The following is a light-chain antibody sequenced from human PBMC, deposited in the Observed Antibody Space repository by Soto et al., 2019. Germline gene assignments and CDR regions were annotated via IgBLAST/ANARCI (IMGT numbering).Light chain of an antibody. V-gene: IGKV3-20*01. J-gene: IGKJ1*01. Sequence: EIVMTQSPATLSVSPGERATLSCRASQSLSSRQLAWYQQKPGQAPRLLIHDASSRATGISDRFTGSGSGTDFTLTITTLEPEDFAVYYCQQYGSSPRTFGLGTKVDIK. CDR1: QSLSSRQ. CDR3: QQYGSSPRT. CDR2: DAS.